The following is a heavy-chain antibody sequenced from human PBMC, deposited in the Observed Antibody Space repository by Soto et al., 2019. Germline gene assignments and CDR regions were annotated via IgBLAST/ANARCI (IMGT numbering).Heavy chain of an antibody. D-gene: IGHD4-17*01. J-gene: IGHJ4*02. CDR1: SSTYSTFG. V-gene: IGHV1-18*01. CDR3: ASVSHRAAPKSDFADYGGYFDY. Sequence: QLQLVQSGAEVKKPGASVKVSCKASSSTYSTFGISWVRQAPGQGLEWLGWISTFNGNTHFAQKLQGRVAMTTDPSTSTAYMELMSLTSDDTAVYFCASVSHRAAPKSDFADYGGYFDYWGQGTLVTVSS. CDR2: ISTFNGNT.